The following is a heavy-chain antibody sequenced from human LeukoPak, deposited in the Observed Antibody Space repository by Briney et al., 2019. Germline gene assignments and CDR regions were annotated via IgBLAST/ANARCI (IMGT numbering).Heavy chain of an antibody. CDR2: IYYSGST. V-gene: IGHV4-59*01. J-gene: IGHJ4*02. Sequence: SETLSLTCTVSGGSISSYYWSWIRQPPGKGLEWIGYIYYSGSTNYNPSLKSRVTISVDTSKNEFYLKLSSVTAADTALYYCARVRTYSGTYGFDYWGQGTLVTVSS. D-gene: IGHD1-26*01. CDR3: ARVRTYSGTYGFDY. CDR1: GGSISSYY.